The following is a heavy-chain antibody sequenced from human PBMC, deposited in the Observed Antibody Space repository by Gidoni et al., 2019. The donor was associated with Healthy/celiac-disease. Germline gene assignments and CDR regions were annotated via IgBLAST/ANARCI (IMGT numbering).Heavy chain of an antibody. J-gene: IGHJ3*02. CDR1: GFPFSSYA. V-gene: IGHV3-23*01. CDR2: ISGSGGST. CDR3: AKDPEGSDAFDI. Sequence: EVQRLESGGGLVQPGGSLRLSCAASGFPFSSYAMSWVRQAPGKGLEWVSAISGSGGSTYYADSVKGRFTISRDNSKNTLYLQMNSLRAEDTAVYYCAKDPEGSDAFDIWGQGTMVTVSS.